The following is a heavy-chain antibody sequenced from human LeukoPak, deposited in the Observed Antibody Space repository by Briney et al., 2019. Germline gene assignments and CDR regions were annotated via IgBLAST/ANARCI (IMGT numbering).Heavy chain of an antibody. CDR2: IYSGGST. V-gene: IGHV3-66*02. Sequence: GGSLRLSCAASGFTVSSNYMSWVRQAPGKGLEWVSVIYSGGSTYYADSVKGRFTISRDNSKNTLYLQMNSLRAEDTAVYYCARWYYYDSSGYLHDAFDIWGQGTMVTVSS. J-gene: IGHJ3*02. D-gene: IGHD3-22*01. CDR1: GFTVSSNY. CDR3: ARWYYYDSSGYLHDAFDI.